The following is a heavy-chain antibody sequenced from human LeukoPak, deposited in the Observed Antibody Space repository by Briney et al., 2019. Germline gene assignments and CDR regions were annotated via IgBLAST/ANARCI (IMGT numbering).Heavy chain of an antibody. Sequence: SETLSLTCTVSGGSISSGDYYWSWIRQPPGKGLEWIGYIYYSGSTYYDPSLKSRVTMSVDTSKNQFSLRLTSVTAADTAVYYCARARYAGSYFLFDYWGQGTLVTVSS. D-gene: IGHD1-26*01. CDR3: ARARYAGSYFLFDY. CDR1: GGSISSGDYY. J-gene: IGHJ4*02. V-gene: IGHV4-30-4*01. CDR2: IYYSGST.